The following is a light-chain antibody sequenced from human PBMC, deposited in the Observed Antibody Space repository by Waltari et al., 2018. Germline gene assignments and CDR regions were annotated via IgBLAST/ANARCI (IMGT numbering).Light chain of an antibody. V-gene: IGLV3-21*04. CDR3: QVWDTLSDHVL. CDR1: NLGGEG. CDR2: YDS. Sequence: SYVLTQPPSVSVAPGKTARIPCGGDNLGGEGVRWYQQNPGQAPVLVINYDSDRPSGIPERFSGSKSGNTATLTIGRVEAGDEADYYCQVWDTLSDHVLFGGGTKLTVL. J-gene: IGLJ2*01.